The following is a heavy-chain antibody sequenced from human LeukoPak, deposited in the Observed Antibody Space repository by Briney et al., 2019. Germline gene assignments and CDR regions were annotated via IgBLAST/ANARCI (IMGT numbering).Heavy chain of an antibody. CDR1: GFTFSSYE. CDR2: ISNSGSTI. V-gene: IGHV3-48*03. J-gene: IGHJ4*02. D-gene: IGHD3-22*01. Sequence: PGGSLRLSCAASGFTFSSYEMNWVRQAPGKGLEWISYISNSGSTIYYVDSVKGRFTVSRDNAKNSLFLQMNSLRAEDTAVYYCARGRYCDSGGFYLSWGQGTLVTVSS. CDR3: ARGRYCDSGGFYLS.